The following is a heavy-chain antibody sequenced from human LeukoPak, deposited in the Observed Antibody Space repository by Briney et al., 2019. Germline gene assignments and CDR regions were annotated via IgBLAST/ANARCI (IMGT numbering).Heavy chain of an antibody. CDR3: ARASYSSGWYYFDY. Sequence: GRSLRLSCAASGFTFSSYGMHWVRQAPGKGLEWVAVIWYDGSNKYYADSVKGPFTISRDNSKNTLYLQMNSLRAEDTAVYYCARASYSSGWYYFDYWGQGTLVTVSS. CDR1: GFTFSSYG. V-gene: IGHV3-33*01. J-gene: IGHJ4*02. D-gene: IGHD6-19*01. CDR2: IWYDGSNK.